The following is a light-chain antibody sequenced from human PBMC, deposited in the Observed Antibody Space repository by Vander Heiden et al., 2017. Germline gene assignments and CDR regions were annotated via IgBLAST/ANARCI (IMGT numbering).Light chain of an antibody. Sequence: DNEMTRAPSSLSASVGDRVTITCRASQSISSYLKWYQQKPGKVPKLLIYAASSLQSGVTSRFSGSGSGTDFTLTISRLQPEDFATYYCQQSNSTLLTFGGGTKVEIK. J-gene: IGKJ4*01. CDR3: QQSNSTLLT. CDR2: AAS. V-gene: IGKV1-39*01. CDR1: QSISSY.